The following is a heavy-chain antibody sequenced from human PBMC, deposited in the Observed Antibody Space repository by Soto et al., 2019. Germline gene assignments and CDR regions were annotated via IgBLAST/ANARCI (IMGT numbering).Heavy chain of an antibody. CDR1: GGSISSGDYY. Sequence: TSETLSLTCTVSGGSISSGDYYWSWIRQPPGKGLEWIGYIYYSGSTYYNPSLKSRVTISVDTSKNQFSLKLSSVTAADTAVYYCAREIYDFWSVPMDVWGQGTTVTVSS. V-gene: IGHV4-30-4*01. CDR2: IYYSGST. J-gene: IGHJ6*02. CDR3: AREIYDFWSVPMDV. D-gene: IGHD3-3*01.